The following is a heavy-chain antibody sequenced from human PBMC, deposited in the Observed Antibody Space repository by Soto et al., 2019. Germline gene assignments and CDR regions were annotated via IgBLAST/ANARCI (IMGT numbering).Heavy chain of an antibody. Sequence: GGSLILSCSASGFTFSSHVMHWVRQAPGKGLEWVAVIWSDGSNEYYADSVKGRFTISRDNSKNTLYLQMSSLRVEDTAVYYCATDYSSTGYGLVYWGQGALVTVSS. V-gene: IGHV3-33*01. CDR3: ATDYSSTGYGLVY. CDR2: IWSDGSNE. CDR1: GFTFSSHV. J-gene: IGHJ4*02. D-gene: IGHD6-19*01.